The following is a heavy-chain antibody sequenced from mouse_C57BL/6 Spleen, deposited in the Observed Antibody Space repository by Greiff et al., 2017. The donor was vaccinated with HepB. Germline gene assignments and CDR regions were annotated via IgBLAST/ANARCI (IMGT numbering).Heavy chain of an antibody. J-gene: IGHJ4*01. CDR2: ISYDGSN. CDR1: GYSITSGYY. Sequence: EVKLQESGPGLVKPSQSLSLTCSVTGYSITSGYYWNWIRQFPGNKLEWMGYISYDGSNNYNPSLKNRISITRDTSKNQFFLKLNSVTTEDTATYYCARGEGLGAMDYWGQGTSVTVSS. V-gene: IGHV3-6*01. CDR3: ARGEGLGAMDY.